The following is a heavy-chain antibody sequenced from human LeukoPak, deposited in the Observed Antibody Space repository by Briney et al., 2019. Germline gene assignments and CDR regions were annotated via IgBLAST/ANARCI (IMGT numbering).Heavy chain of an antibody. D-gene: IGHD6-19*01. CDR1: GYTFTSYA. Sequence: GASVTVSCKASGYTFTSYAMHWVRQAPGQRLEWMGWINAGNGNTKYSQKLQGRVTMTTDTSTSTAYMELRSLRSDDTAVYYCARDLVAGTVARYYYGMDVWGQGTTVTVSS. V-gene: IGHV1-3*01. CDR2: INAGNGNT. CDR3: ARDLVAGTVARYYYGMDV. J-gene: IGHJ6*02.